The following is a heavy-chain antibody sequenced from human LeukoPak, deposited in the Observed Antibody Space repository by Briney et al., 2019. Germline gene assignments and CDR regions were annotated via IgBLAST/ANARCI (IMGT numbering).Heavy chain of an antibody. D-gene: IGHD3-10*01. J-gene: IGHJ4*02. Sequence: GRSLRLSCAASGFTFSSYGMHWVRQAPGKGLEWVAVIWYDGSNKYYADSVKGRFTISRDDSKNTLYLQMNSLRAEDTAVYYCARDRYYGSGSSFDYWGQGTLVTVSS. CDR3: ARDRYYGSGSSFDY. CDR2: IWYDGSNK. V-gene: IGHV3-33*01. CDR1: GFTFSSYG.